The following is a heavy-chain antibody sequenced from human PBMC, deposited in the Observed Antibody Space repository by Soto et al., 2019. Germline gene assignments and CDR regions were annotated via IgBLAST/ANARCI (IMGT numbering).Heavy chain of an antibody. CDR1: GGSINSYY. CDR3: AKSSSRSSLGQYGLDV. CDR2: IYISGST. V-gene: IGHV4-4*07. Sequence: PSGTLSLTCTVSGGSINSYYWYWIRQPAGKGLEWIGRIYISGSTNYNPSLKSRGTMSIDTYKNQFSLKVSSVTAADTAVYYCAKSSSRSSLGQYGLDVWGQGTTVTVSS. D-gene: IGHD6-13*01. J-gene: IGHJ6*02.